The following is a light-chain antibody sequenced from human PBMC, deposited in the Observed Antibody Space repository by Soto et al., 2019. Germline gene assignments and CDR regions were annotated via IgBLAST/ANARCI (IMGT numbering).Light chain of an antibody. CDR2: GAS. CDR3: QQYGNSPPMLT. Sequence: EIVLTQSPGTLSLSPGERATLSCRASQSGNSSYLACYQQQHGQAPRLLIYGASSRATGIPDRFSGSGSGTDFTLTISRLEPEDFAVYYCQQYGNSPPMLTFGGGTKVEIK. V-gene: IGKV3-20*01. CDR1: QSGNSSY. J-gene: IGKJ4*01.